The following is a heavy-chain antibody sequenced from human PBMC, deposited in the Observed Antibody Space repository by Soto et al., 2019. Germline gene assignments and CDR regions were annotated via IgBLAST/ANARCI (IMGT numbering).Heavy chain of an antibody. V-gene: IGHV1-69*13. CDR3: ARGLLWFGEFRTEYYYYGMDV. Sequence: ASVKVSCKASGGTFSSYAISWVRQAPGQGLEWMGGIIPIFGTANYAQKFQGRVTITADESTSTAYMELSSLRSEDTAVYYCARGLLWFGEFRTEYYYYGMDVWGQGTTVTVSS. CDR1: GGTFSSYA. J-gene: IGHJ6*02. D-gene: IGHD3-10*01. CDR2: IIPIFGTA.